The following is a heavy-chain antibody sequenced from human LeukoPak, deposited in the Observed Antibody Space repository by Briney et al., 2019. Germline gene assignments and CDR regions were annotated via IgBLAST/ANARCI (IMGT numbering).Heavy chain of an antibody. Sequence: ASVKVSCKASGGTFSSYAISWVRQAPGQGLEWMGGIIPIFGTANYAQKFQGRVTITADESTSTAYMELSSLRSEDTAVYYCAYRKVYAKTNWFDPWGQGTLVTVSS. D-gene: IGHD2-8*01. CDR2: IIPIFGTA. CDR1: GGTFSSYA. J-gene: IGHJ5*02. CDR3: AYRKVYAKTNWFDP. V-gene: IGHV1-69*13.